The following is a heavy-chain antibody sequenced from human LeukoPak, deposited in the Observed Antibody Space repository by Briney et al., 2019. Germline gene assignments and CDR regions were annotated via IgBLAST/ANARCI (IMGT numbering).Heavy chain of an antibody. CDR3: ARYSSSSSFDY. CDR2: IYYRGST. Sequence: SETLSLTCTVSGGSISSSSYYWGWIRQPPGKGLEWIGSIYYRGSTYYNPSLKSRVTISVDTSKNQFSLKLSSVTAADTAVYYCARYSSSSSFDYWGQGTLVTVSS. V-gene: IGHV4-39*07. J-gene: IGHJ4*02. D-gene: IGHD6-6*01. CDR1: GGSISSSSYY.